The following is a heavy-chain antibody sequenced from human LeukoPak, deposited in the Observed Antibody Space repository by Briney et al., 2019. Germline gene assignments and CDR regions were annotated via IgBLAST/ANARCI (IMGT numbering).Heavy chain of an antibody. CDR3: ARESTFRLLRNVSDI. Sequence: ASVKVSCKASGYTFTGYYMHWVRQAPGQGLEWMGMINPSDGSTSYAQKFQGRVTMTSDRSTSTVAMDLSSLRSDDTAVYYCARESTFRLLRNVSDIWGQGTIVTVSS. CDR2: INPSDGST. D-gene: IGHD5-12*01. V-gene: IGHV1-46*01. CDR1: GYTFTGYY. J-gene: IGHJ3*02.